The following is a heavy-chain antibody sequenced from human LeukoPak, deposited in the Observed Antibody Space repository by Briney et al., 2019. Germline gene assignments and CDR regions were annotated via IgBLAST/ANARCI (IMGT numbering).Heavy chain of an antibody. J-gene: IGHJ5*02. CDR3: ARFGHGQYGSGSSLNWFDP. CDR1: GGTFSSYA. CDR2: IIPIFGTA. Sequence: RASVKVSCKASGGTFSSYAISWARQAPGQGLEWMGGIIPIFGTANYAQKFQGRVTITADESTSTAYMELSSLRSEDTAVYYCARFGHGQYGSGSSLNWFDPWGQGTLVTVSS. D-gene: IGHD3-10*01. V-gene: IGHV1-69*13.